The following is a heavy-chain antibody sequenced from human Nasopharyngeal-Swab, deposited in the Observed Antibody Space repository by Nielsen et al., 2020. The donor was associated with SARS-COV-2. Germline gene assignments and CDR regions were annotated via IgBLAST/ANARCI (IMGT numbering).Heavy chain of an antibody. J-gene: IGHJ5*02. CDR3: ARDEKSQGIFGVVISGQWWFDP. CDR1: VYTFTSYA. D-gene: IGHD3-3*01. Sequence: ASVKVSCKASVYTFTSYAMNWVRQAPRQGLEWMGLINTNTGNPTYAQGFTGRFVFSLDTSVSTAYLQISSLKAEDTAVYYCARDEKSQGIFGVVISGQWWFDPWGQGTLVTVSS. CDR2: INTNTGNP. V-gene: IGHV7-4-1*02.